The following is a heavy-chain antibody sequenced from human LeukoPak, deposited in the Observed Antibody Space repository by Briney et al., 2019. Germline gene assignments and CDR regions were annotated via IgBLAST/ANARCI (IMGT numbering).Heavy chain of an antibody. CDR3: ARYGSAWYIDS. J-gene: IGHJ4*02. CDR2: VYTTGTT. V-gene: IGHV4-4*07. CDR1: GGSISSYY. Sequence: SETLSLTCTVSGGSISSYYWTWIRQPAGKGLEWIGRVYTTGTTNYNPSLKSRVTMSVDTSENQFSLQLNSVTPDDTAVYYCARYGSAWYIDSWGQGTLVTVSS. D-gene: IGHD6-19*01.